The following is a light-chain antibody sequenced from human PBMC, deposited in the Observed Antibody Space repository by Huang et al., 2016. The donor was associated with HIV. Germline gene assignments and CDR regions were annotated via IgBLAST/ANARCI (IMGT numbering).Light chain of an antibody. J-gene: IGKJ3*01. Sequence: EIVMTQSPATLSVSPGERATLSCRASQSVSSNLAWYQQKPGQAPRLLIYGAATMATGIPARFSGSGSGTEFTLTISSVQSEEFAVYYCQQNNNWPPLFTFGPGTKVDIK. CDR1: QSVSSN. CDR2: GAA. CDR3: QQNNNWPPLFT. V-gene: IGKV3-15*01.